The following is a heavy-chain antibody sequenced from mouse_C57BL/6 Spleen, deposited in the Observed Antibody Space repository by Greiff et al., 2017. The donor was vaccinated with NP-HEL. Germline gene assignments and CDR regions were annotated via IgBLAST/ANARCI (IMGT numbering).Heavy chain of an antibody. D-gene: IGHD4-1*01. V-gene: IGHV1-55*01. CDR2: IYPGSGST. J-gene: IGHJ2*01. CDR1: GYTFTSYW. CDR3: ARGDWDEGFFDY. Sequence: QVQLQQPGAELVKPGASVKMSCKASGYTFTSYWITWVTQRPGQGLEWIGDIYPGSGSTNYNEKFKSKATLTVDTSSSTAYMQLSSLTSEDSAVYYCARGDWDEGFFDYWGQGTTLTVSS.